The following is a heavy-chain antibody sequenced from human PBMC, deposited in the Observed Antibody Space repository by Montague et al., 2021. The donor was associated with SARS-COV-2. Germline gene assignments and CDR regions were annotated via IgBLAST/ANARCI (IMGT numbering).Heavy chain of an antibody. CDR1: GDSVSSNSAT. D-gene: IGHD1-26*01. Sequence: YAISGDSVSSNSATRHWIRQSPSRGLEWLGRTYYRSRWSNDYAVSVRSRIIINPDTSTNQFSLQLSSVTPEDTAVYFCARERWAVGVSFDYWGQGTLVTVSS. V-gene: IGHV6-1*01. CDR2: TYYRSRWSN. CDR3: ARERWAVGVSFDY. J-gene: IGHJ4*02.